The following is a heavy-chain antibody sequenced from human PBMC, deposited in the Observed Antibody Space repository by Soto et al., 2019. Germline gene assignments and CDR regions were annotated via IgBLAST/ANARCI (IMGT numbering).Heavy chain of an antibody. D-gene: IGHD1-26*01. V-gene: IGHV4-30-4*01. CDR3: DRGSWEPPLFDI. Sequence: QVQLQESGPGLVKPSQPLSLNCTVSGGSISSGDYYWSWIRQPPGKGLEWIGYIYYSWSTYYNPSLNSRVTRSVDTSKNQVSLKLISVTAADTDVYYCDRGSWEPPLFDIWGQGTMVTVSS. CDR1: GGSISSGDYY. J-gene: IGHJ3*02. CDR2: IYYSWST.